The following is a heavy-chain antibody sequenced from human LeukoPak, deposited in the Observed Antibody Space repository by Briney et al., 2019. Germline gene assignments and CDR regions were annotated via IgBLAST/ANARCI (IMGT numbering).Heavy chain of an antibody. D-gene: IGHD6-13*01. V-gene: IGHV3-74*01. J-gene: IGHJ4*02. CDR2: INIDGSSI. CDR3: ARVPAAGTQFDD. CDR1: RSTFNKYW. Sequence: GGSPRLSCTASRSTFNKYWMHWVRQAPGKGLVWVSRINIDGSSISYADSVKGRFTISRDNAKSTLYLQMNSLRAEDTAVYYCARVPAAGTQFDDWGQGTLVAVSS.